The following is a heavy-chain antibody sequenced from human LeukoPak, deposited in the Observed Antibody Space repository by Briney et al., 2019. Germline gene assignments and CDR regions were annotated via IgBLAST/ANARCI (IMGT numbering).Heavy chain of an antibody. CDR3: ARQSDVRTRRGDDAFDI. J-gene: IGHJ3*02. CDR2: INPNSGGT. V-gene: IGHV1-2*02. D-gene: IGHD3-10*01. Sequence: ASVKVSCKASGYTFTGYYMHWVRQAPGQGLEWMGWINPNSGGTNYAQKFQGRVTMTRDTSISTAYMELRSLRSDDTAVYYCARQSDVRTRRGDDAFDIWGQGTMVTVSS. CDR1: GYTFTGYY.